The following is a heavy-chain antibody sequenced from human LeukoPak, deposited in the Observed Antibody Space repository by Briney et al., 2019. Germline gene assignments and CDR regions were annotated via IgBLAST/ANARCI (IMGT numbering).Heavy chain of an antibody. D-gene: IGHD3-22*01. CDR1: GGSFSGYY. CDR2: INHSGST. CDR3: ARVRRSGNYDSSGLRPNYYYYMDV. J-gene: IGHJ6*03. Sequence: PSETLSLTCAVHGGSFSGYYWSWIRQPPGKGLEWIGEINHSGSTNYNPSLKSRVTISVDTSKNQFSLKLSSVTAADTAVYYCARVRRSGNYDSSGLRPNYYYYMDVWGKGTTVTVSS. V-gene: IGHV4-34*01.